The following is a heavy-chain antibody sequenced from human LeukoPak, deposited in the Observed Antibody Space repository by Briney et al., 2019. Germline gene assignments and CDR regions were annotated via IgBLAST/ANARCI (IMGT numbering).Heavy chain of an antibody. D-gene: IGHD2-15*01. J-gene: IGHJ4*02. Sequence: SETLSLTCTVSGGSISSSSYYWGWIRQPPGKGLEWIGSIYYSGSTYYNPSLKSRVTISVDTSKNQFSLKLSSVTAADTAVYYCARDTWSGFDYWGQGTLVTVSS. CDR2: IYYSGST. V-gene: IGHV4-39*07. CDR3: ARDTWSGFDY. CDR1: GGSISSSSYY.